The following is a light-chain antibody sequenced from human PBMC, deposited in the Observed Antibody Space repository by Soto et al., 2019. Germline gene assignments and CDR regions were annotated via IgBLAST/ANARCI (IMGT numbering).Light chain of an antibody. V-gene: IGLV2-14*03. CDR2: DVS. CDR3: SSFRSSSTSYV. J-gene: IGLJ1*01. CDR1: SSDIGDSNY. Sequence: QSVLTQPASVSGSPGQSITISCTGTSSDIGDSNYVSWYQQHPGKAPKLVIYDVSNRPSGVSNRFSGSKSAYTASLTVSGLQAEDEADYYCSSFRSSSTSYVFGTGTKVTVL.